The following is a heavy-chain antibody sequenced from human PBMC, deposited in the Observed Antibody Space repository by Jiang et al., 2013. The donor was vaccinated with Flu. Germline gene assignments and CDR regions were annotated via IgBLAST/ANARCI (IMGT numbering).Heavy chain of an antibody. D-gene: IGHD6-13*01. Sequence: QLVESGGGVVQPGRSLRLSCAASGFTFSSYAMHWVRQAPGKGLEWVAVISYDGSNKYYADSVKGRFTISRDNSKNTLYLQMNSLRAEDTAVYYCARDGFAAAGGYYYYGMDVWGQGTTVTVSS. CDR3: ARDGFAAAGGYYYYGMDV. CDR2: ISYDGSNK. V-gene: IGHV3-30-3*01. J-gene: IGHJ6*02. CDR1: GFTFSSYA.